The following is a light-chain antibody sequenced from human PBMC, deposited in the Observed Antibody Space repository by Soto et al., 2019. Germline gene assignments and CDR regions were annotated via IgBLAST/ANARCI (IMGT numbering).Light chain of an antibody. J-gene: IGLJ2*01. V-gene: IGLV2-23*02. Sequence: QSALTQPASVSGSPGQSITISCTGTSSDFGSHNLVSWYQHEPGKAPKFLIYEVSKRPSGISTRFSGSKSGNAASLTISGLQADDEADYYCCSYAGSVFFGGGTKLTVL. CDR3: CSYAGSVF. CDR2: EVS. CDR1: SSDFGSHNL.